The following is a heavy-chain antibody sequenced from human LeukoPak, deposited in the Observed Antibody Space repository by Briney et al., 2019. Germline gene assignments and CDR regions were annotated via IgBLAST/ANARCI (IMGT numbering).Heavy chain of an antibody. Sequence: PGGSLRLSCVASGFTFSSYAMSWVRQAPGKGLEWVSGISAGGGTTYYADSVKGRFTISRDNSKNTLYLQMRSLRAEDTAVYYCAKAADSSWFRGLDYWGQGTLVTVSS. D-gene: IGHD6-13*01. CDR2: ISAGGGTT. J-gene: IGHJ4*02. CDR3: AKAADSSWFRGLDY. CDR1: GFTFSSYA. V-gene: IGHV3-23*01.